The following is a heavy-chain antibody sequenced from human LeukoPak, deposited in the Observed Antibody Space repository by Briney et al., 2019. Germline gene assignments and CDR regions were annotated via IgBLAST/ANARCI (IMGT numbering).Heavy chain of an antibody. V-gene: IGHV3-30*18. J-gene: IGHJ4*02. D-gene: IGHD2-2*01. CDR2: ISYDGSNK. CDR3: AKTTIGYCSSTSCYYSPLDY. CDR1: GFTFSSYG. Sequence: PGRSLRLSCAASGFTFSSYGMHWVRQAPGKGLEWVAVISYDGSNKYYADSVKGRFTLSRDNSKNTLYLQMNSLRAEDTAVYYCAKTTIGYCSSTSCYYSPLDYWGQGTLVTVSS.